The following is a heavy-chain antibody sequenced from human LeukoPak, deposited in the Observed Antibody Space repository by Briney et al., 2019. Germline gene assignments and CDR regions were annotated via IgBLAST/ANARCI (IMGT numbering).Heavy chain of an antibody. D-gene: IGHD2-2*01. V-gene: IGHV1-2*02. J-gene: IGHJ5*02. CDR2: INPNSGGT. CDR1: GYTFSDYY. CDR3: AGSTESRSDHDP. Sequence: ASVKVSCTASGYTFSDYYMHSVRHAPGQGLDWMGWINPNSGGTNYAQKFQGRVTMTRDTNISTAYMELSRLRSDDTAVYYCAGSTESRSDHDPWGQGTLVTVSS.